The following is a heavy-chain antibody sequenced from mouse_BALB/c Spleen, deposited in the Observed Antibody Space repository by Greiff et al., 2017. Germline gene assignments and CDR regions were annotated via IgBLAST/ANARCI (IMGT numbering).Heavy chain of an antibody. D-gene: IGHD2-12*01. CDR1: GYAFTNYL. V-gene: IGHV1-54*01. J-gene: IGHJ2*01. CDR2: INPGSGGT. Sequence: VKLMESGAELVRPGTSVKVSCKASGYAFTNYLIEWVKQRPGQGLEWIGVINPGSGGTNYNEKFKGKATLTADKSSSTAYMQLSSLTSADSAVYFCARSSYYYFDYWGQGTTLTVSS. CDR3: ARSSYYYFDY.